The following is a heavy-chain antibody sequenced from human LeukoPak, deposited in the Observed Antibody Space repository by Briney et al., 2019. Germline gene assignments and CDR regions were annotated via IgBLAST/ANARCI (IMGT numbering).Heavy chain of an antibody. CDR1: GGSISSSY. D-gene: IGHD4-23*01. CDR3: ARERWGNNWFDP. Sequence: TSETLSLTCTVPGGSISSSYWSWIRQPAGKGLQWIGRIYSTGSTNYNPSLKSRVTLSVDTSKNQFSLKLNSVTAADTAVYYCARERWGNNWFDPWGQGTLVSVSS. J-gene: IGHJ5*02. CDR2: IYSTGST. V-gene: IGHV4-4*07.